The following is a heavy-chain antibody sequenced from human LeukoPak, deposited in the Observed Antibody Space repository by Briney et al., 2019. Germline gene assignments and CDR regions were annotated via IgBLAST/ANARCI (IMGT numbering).Heavy chain of an antibody. D-gene: IGHD5-12*01. CDR1: GFTFDDYA. CDR3: AKGTSGYDAFDI. CDR2: ISWSSGSI. J-gene: IGHJ3*02. V-gene: IGHV3-9*01. Sequence: AGGSLRLSCAASGFTFDDYAMHWVRQAPGKGLEWVSGISWSSGSIGYADSVKGRFTVSRDNAKNSLYLQMNSLRAEDTALYYCAKGTSGYDAFDIWGQGTMVTVSS.